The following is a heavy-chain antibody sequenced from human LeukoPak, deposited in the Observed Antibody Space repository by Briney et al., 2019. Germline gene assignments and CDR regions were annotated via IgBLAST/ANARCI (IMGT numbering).Heavy chain of an antibody. CDR1: GFTFSSYA. CDR2: ISYDGSNK. J-gene: IGHJ4*02. CDR3: ARVPSPQLGYFDY. D-gene: IGHD1-1*01. Sequence: GGSLRLSCAASGFTFSSYAMHWVRQAPGKGLEWVAVISYDGSNKYYADSVKGRFTISRDNSKSTLYLQMNSLRAEDTAVYYCARVPSPQLGYFDYWGQGTLVTVSS. V-gene: IGHV3-30-3*01.